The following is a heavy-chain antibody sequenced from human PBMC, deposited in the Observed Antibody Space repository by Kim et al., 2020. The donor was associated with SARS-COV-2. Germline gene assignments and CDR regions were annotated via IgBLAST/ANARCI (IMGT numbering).Heavy chain of an antibody. Sequence: SETLSLTCTVSGGSISSGGYYWSWIRQHPGKGLEWIEYIYYSGSTYYNPSLKSRVTISVDTSKNQFSLKLSSVTAADTAVYYCARGKLGMRAYYYYMDVWGKGTTVTVSS. CDR3: ARGKLGMRAYYYYMDV. CDR2: IYYSGST. J-gene: IGHJ6*03. CDR1: GGSISSGGYY. V-gene: IGHV4-31*03. D-gene: IGHD7-27*01.